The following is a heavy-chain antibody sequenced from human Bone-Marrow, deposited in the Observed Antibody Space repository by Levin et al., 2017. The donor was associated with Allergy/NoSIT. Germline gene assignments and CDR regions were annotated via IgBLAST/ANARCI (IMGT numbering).Heavy chain of an antibody. CDR2: ISWNSETI. CDR3: TKDMSCSSTNCYRSYSYYYGMDV. D-gene: IGHD2-2*02. V-gene: IGHV3-9*01. CDR1: GFNFQDYV. J-gene: IGHJ6*02. Sequence: SCAASGFNFQDYVMHWVRQAPGKGLEWVSGISWNSETIGYADSVKGRFTISRDNAKNSLYLEMNSLRPEDTALYYCTKDMSCSSTNCYRSYSYYYGMDVWGQGTTVTVSS.